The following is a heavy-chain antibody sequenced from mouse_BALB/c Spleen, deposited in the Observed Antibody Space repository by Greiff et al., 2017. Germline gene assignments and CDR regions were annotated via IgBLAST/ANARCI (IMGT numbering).Heavy chain of an antibody. Sequence: QVQLQQSGPELVKPGASVKISCKASGYAFSSSWMNWVKQRPGQGLEWIGRIYPGDGDTNYNGKFKGKATLTADKSSSTAYMQLSSLTSVDSAVYFCARGGTYGYAMDYWGQGTSVTVSS. CDR3: ARGGTYGYAMDY. V-gene: IGHV1-82*01. D-gene: IGHD1-1*01. J-gene: IGHJ4*01. CDR2: IYPGDGDT. CDR1: GYAFSSSW.